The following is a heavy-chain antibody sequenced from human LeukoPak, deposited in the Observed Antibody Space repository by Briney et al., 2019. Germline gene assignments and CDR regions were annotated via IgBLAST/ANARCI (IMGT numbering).Heavy chain of an antibody. J-gene: IGHJ6*02. V-gene: IGHV4-59*08. D-gene: IGHD6-19*01. CDR3: AGGVAGTIPHYYYYGMDV. Sequence: SETLSLTCTVSGGSISSYYWSWIRQPPGKGLEWIGYIYYSGSTNYNPSLKSRVTISVDTSKNQFSLKLSSVTAADTAVYYCAGGVAGTIPHYYYYGMDVWGQGTTVTVSS. CDR1: GGSISSYY. CDR2: IYYSGST.